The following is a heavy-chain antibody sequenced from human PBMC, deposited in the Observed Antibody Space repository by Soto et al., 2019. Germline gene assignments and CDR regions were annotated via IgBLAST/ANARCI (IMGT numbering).Heavy chain of an antibody. CDR3: ARGEGDVGTYTAMDYYGMDV. Sequence: SETLSLTCTVSGGSISSSSYYWGWIRQPPGKGLEWIGSIYYSGSTYYNPSLKSRVTISVDTSKNQFSLKLSSVTAADTAVYYCARGEGDVGTYTAMDYYGMDVWGQGTTVTVSS. CDR1: GGSISSSSYY. D-gene: IGHD5-18*01. V-gene: IGHV4-39*01. J-gene: IGHJ6*02. CDR2: IYYSGST.